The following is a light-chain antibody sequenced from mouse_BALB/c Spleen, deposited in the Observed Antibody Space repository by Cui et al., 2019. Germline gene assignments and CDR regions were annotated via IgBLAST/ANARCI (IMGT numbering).Light chain of an antibody. CDR1: QSISDY. J-gene: IGKJ4*01. V-gene: IGKV5-39*01. CDR2: YAS. CDR3: QNGHSFPFT. Sequence: DIVMTQSPATLSVTTGDRVSLSCRASQSISDYLHWYQQKSHESPRLLIKYASQSISGIPSRFSGSGSGSDFTLSINSVEPEDVGVYYCQNGHSFPFTFGSGTKLEIK.